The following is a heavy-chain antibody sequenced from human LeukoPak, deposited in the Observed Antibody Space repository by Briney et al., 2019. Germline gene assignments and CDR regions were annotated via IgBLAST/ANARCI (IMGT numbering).Heavy chain of an antibody. CDR1: GGSVSSSSYY. J-gene: IGHJ4*02. CDR2: IYYSGST. V-gene: IGHV4-39*01. Sequence: KPSETLSLTCTVSGGSVSSSSYYWGWIRQPPGKGLEWIGSIYYSGSTYYNPSLKSRVTISVDTSKNQFSLKLSSVTAADTAVYYCARRPSGYYWFGYYFDYWGQGTLVTVSS. CDR3: ARRPSGYYWFGYYFDY. D-gene: IGHD3-22*01.